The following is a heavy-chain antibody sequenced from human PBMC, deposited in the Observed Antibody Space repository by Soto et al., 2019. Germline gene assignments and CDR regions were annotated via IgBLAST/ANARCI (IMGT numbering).Heavy chain of an antibody. J-gene: IGHJ6*02. CDR2: ISYDGGRK. Sequence: GGSLRLSCAASGFTFFSYGMLWVRQAPGKGLEWVALISYDGGRKYYADSVKGRFTISRDNSKNTLNLQMNSLRDDDTAVYYCAKDRWELLFYYGMDVWGQGTTVTVSS. V-gene: IGHV3-30*18. CDR3: AKDRWELLFYYGMDV. CDR1: GFTFFSYG. D-gene: IGHD1-26*01.